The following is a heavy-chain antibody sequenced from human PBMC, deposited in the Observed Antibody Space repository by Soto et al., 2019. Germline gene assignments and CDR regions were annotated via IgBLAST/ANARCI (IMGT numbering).Heavy chain of an antibody. CDR2: ITSDGKKT. D-gene: IGHD3-3*01. Sequence: QVQLVESGGRVVQTGTSLRLSCVASGFSFASFAMHWGRQTPGGGPEWVASITSDGKKTYYADFAKGRVTISRDNAKNRLFVELHRPGPEEPAGYFCARDPGSDFWSGVFDPWGQGTVVSVSS. CDR1: GFSFASFA. CDR3: ARDPGSDFWSGVFDP. V-gene: IGHV3-30*04. J-gene: IGHJ5*02.